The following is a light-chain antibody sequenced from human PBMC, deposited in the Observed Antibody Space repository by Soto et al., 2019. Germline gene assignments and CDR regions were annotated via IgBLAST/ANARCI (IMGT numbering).Light chain of an antibody. J-gene: IGLJ3*02. CDR3: SSYTSSWV. CDR2: EVS. Sequence: QSALTQRASVSGSPGQSITISCTGTSSDVGGYNYGSWYQQHPGKAPKLMIYEVSNRPSGVSNRFSGSKSGNTASLTISGLQAEDEADYYCSSYTSSWVFGGGTKLTVL. CDR1: SSDVGGYNY. V-gene: IGLV2-14*01.